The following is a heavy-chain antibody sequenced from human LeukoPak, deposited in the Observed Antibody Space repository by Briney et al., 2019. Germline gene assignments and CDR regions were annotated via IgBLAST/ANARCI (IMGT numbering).Heavy chain of an antibody. V-gene: IGHV1-69*06. CDR2: IIPIFGTA. Sequence: SVKVSCKASGATFISYTMSWVRQAPGQGLEWMGGIIPIFGTANYAQKFQGRVTITADKSTSTAYMEVSSLRSEDTAVYYCAGGRPRGYCSGGSCYHNFDYWGQGTLVTVSS. CDR1: GATFISYT. CDR3: AGGRPRGYCSGGSCYHNFDY. J-gene: IGHJ4*02. D-gene: IGHD2-15*01.